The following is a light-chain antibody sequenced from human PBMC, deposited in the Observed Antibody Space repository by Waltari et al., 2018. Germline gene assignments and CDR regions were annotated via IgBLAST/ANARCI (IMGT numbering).Light chain of an antibody. CDR3: SSDAVSNNFYD. CDR1: GSGGS. V-gene: IGLV2-8*01. J-gene: IGLJ1*01. Sequence: QSALTQPPSASGSPGQSVTISCTGTGSGGSVSWYQQHPGKAPKLIIYEVTKRPSGVPARFSGSKSGNTASLTVSVLQAEDEGDYYCSSDAVSNNFYDFGSGTKVTVL. CDR2: EVT.